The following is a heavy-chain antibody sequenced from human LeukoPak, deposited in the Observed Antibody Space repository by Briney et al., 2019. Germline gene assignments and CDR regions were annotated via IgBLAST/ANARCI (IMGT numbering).Heavy chain of an antibody. CDR3: AKDRYQYYDSSGYYNY. V-gene: IGHV3-23*01. D-gene: IGHD3-22*01. Sequence: PGGSLRLSCVASGFTFSSYAMSWVRQAPGKGLEWVSGFGGNGASTYYADSVKGRFTIARDNSKNTLYLQMNSLRAEDTAVYYCAKDRYQYYDSSGYYNYWGQGTLVTVSS. CDR2: FGGNGAST. J-gene: IGHJ4*02. CDR1: GFTFSSYA.